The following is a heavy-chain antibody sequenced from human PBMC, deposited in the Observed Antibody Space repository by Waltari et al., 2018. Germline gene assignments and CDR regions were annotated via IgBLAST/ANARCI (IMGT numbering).Heavy chain of an antibody. CDR3: ARDPAETAMVLGMGYYGMDV. CDR1: GGSISSGSYC. CDR2: IYTSGRT. D-gene: IGHD5-18*01. J-gene: IGHJ6*02. V-gene: IGHV4-61*02. Sequence: QVQLQESGPGLVNPSQTLPLTCTVSGGSISSGSYCWSWIRQPAGTGLEWIGRIYTSGRTNYYPSLKSRVTISVDTSKNQFPLKLSSVNAADTAVYYGARDPAETAMVLGMGYYGMDVWGQGTKVTVSS.